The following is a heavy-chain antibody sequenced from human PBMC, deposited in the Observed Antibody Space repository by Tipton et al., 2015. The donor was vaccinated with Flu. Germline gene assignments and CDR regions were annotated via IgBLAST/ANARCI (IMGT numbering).Heavy chain of an antibody. J-gene: IGHJ6*02. CDR1: RVSISSGGAY. D-gene: IGHD3-10*01. CDR2: IYYSGSS. Sequence: TLSLTCTVSRVSISSGGAYWSWIRLHPGKGLERIGCIYYSGSSYYNPSLESRVTISVDTSKNQFSLNLNSVTAADTAVYYCARDQGFGGGLTYDYYAMDVWGQGTTVTVSS. V-gene: IGHV4-31*03. CDR3: ARDQGFGGGLTYDYYAMDV.